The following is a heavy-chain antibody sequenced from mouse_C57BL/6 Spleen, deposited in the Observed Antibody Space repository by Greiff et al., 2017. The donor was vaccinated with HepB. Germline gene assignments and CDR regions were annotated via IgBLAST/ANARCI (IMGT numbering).Heavy chain of an antibody. V-gene: IGHV1-59*01. CDR3: ARRGDSSGYDFDY. Sequence: QVQLQQPGAELVRPGPSVKLSCKASGYTFTSYWMHWVKQRPGQGLEWIGVIDPSDSYTNYNQKFKGKATLTVDTSSSTAYMQLSSLTFEDSAVYYCARRGDSSGYDFDYWGQGTTLTVSS. D-gene: IGHD3-2*02. J-gene: IGHJ2*01. CDR2: IDPSDSYT. CDR1: GYTFTSYW.